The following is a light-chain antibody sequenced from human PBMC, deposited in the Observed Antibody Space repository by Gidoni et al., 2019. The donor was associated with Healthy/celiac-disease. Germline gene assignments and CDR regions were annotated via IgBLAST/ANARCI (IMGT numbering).Light chain of an antibody. CDR1: QSISSY. CDR2: AAS. Sequence: DIQMTQSPSSLSASVGDRVTITCRASQSISSYLNWYQQKPGKAPKLLIYAASSLQSVVPSRFSGRGSGTDFTLTISSLQPEDFATYYCQQSYSTLTVGGGTKVEIK. CDR3: QQSYSTLT. J-gene: IGKJ4*01. V-gene: IGKV1-39*01.